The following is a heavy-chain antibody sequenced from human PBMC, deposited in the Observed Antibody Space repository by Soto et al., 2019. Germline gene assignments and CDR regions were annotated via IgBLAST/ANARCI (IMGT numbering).Heavy chain of an antibody. V-gene: IGHV4-59*01. CDR3: ASSNIAAAGFYYYGMDV. Sequence: PSETLSLTCTVSCGSISSYYWNWIRQPPGKGLEWIGYIYYSGSTNYNPSLKSRVTISLDTSKNQFSLKLSSVTAADTAVYYCASSNIAAAGFYYYGMDVWGRGTTVTVSS. CDR2: IYYSGST. D-gene: IGHD6-13*01. J-gene: IGHJ6*02. CDR1: CGSISSYY.